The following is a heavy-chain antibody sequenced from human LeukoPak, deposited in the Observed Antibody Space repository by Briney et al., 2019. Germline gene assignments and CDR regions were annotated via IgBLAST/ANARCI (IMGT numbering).Heavy chain of an antibody. CDR2: IYYSGST. Sequence: SETLSLTCTVSGGSISSRTYYWGWIRQPPGKGLEWIGSIYYSGSTYYNPSLKSRVTISVDTSKNQFSLKLSSVTAADTAKYYCARDYGRYNWFDPWGQGTLVTVSS. CDR3: ARDYGRYNWFDP. D-gene: IGHD1-26*01. V-gene: IGHV4-39*07. CDR1: GGSISSRTYY. J-gene: IGHJ5*02.